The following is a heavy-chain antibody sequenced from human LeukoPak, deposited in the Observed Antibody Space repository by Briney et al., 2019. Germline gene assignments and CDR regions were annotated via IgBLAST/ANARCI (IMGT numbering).Heavy chain of an antibody. V-gene: IGHV3-30*18. J-gene: IGHJ4*02. Sequence: GRSLRLSCAASGFTFSSYGMHWVGQAPGKGLEWVAVISYDGRQTYYADSLKGRFTISRDNSKSTVYLQMNSLTTDDTAVYSCAKDFNTVTTLDSWGQGTLVTVSS. D-gene: IGHD4-17*01. CDR2: ISYDGRQT. CDR1: GFTFSSYG. CDR3: AKDFNTVTTLDS.